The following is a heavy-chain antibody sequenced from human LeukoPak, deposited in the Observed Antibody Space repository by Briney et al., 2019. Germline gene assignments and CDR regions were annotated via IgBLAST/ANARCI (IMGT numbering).Heavy chain of an antibody. CDR3: ASLFTSPHYYYYGMDV. CDR1: GGSISSGDYY. CDR2: IYYSGST. V-gene: IGHV4-30-4*01. J-gene: IGHJ6*02. D-gene: IGHD2-21*01. Sequence: RPSQTLSLTCTVSGGSISSGDYYWSWIRQPPGKGLEWIGYIYYSGSTYYNPSLKSRVTISVDTSKNQFSLKLSSVTAADTAVYYCASLFTSPHYYYYGMDVWGQGTTVTVSS.